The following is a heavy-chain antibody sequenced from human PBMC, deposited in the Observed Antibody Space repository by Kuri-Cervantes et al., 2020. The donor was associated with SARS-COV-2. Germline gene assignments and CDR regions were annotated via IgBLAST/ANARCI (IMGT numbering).Heavy chain of an antibody. CDR2: ISNDGSKE. J-gene: IGHJ4*02. CDR1: GLSFSGYA. CDR3: ARDIYYYDSSSYYFKQSFFDS. V-gene: IGHV3-30*01. Sequence: GGSLRLSCAASGLSFSGYAMHWVRQAQGKGLEWVAVISNDGSKEYYADSVKGRFTISRDNSKNTLYLHMNRLTSEDTAFYYCARDIYYYDSSSYYFKQSFFDSWGQGTLVPSPQ. D-gene: IGHD3-22*01.